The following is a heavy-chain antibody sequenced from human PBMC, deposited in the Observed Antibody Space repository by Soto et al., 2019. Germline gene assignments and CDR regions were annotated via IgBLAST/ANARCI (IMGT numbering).Heavy chain of an antibody. CDR3: ARFLHWYSNYAPGAWFDP. J-gene: IGHJ5*02. V-gene: IGHV4-4*02. D-gene: IGHD4-4*01. CDR1: GGSISSSNW. Sequence: SETLSLTCAVSGGSISSSNWWSWVRQPPGKGLEWIGEIYHSGSTNYNPSLKSRVTISVDKSKNQFSLKLSSVTAADTAVYYCARFLHWYSNYAPGAWFDPWGQGTLVTVSS. CDR2: IYHSGST.